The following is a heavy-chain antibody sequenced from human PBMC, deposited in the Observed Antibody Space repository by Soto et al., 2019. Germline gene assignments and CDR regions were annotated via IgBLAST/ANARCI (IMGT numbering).Heavy chain of an antibody. V-gene: IGHV4-30-4*01. J-gene: IGHJ4*02. D-gene: IGHD2-15*01. CDR1: GGSISSGDYY. Sequence: QVQLQESGPGLVKPSQTLSLTCTVSGGSISSGDYYWSWIRQPPGKGLEWIGYIYYSGSTYYHPSRKSRVTIAVDTSKNQFSRKLSSVTAADTAVYYCARARGARYFDYWGQGTLVTVSS. CDR3: ARARGARYFDY. CDR2: IYYSGST.